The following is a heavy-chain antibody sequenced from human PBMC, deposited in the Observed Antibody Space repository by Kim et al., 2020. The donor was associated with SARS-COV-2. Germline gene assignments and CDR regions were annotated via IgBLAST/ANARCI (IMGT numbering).Heavy chain of an antibody. Sequence: GESLKISCKASGGTFINYWIGWVRQMPGKGLEWMGIIYPGDSETRYSPSFQGHVTISADKSINTAYLQWSSLKVSDTAMYYCVRHGDLFDFWGQGTLVTVSS. D-gene: IGHD7-27*01. CDR3: VRHGDLFDF. V-gene: IGHV5-51*01. J-gene: IGHJ4*02. CDR1: GGTFINYW. CDR2: IYPGDSET.